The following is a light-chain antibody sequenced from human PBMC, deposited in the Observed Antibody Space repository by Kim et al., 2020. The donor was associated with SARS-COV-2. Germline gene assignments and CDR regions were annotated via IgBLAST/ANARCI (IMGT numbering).Light chain of an antibody. CDR1: SSAIGGYNF. Sequence: GQSFTMSCTGTSSAIGGYNFFSWYQQHPGKAPELLIFNVNYRPPGVSNRFSGSTSGNKASLSISGLQAEDEANYYCVSSTTSRAWVFGGGTQLTVL. V-gene: IGLV2-14*03. J-gene: IGLJ3*02. CDR3: VSSTTSRAWV. CDR2: NVN.